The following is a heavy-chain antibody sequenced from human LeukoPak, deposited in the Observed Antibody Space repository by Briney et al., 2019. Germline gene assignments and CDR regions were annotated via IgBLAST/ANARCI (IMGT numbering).Heavy chain of an antibody. Sequence: GESLKISCKGSGYSFTSYWIGWVRQMPGKGLEWMGIIYPGDSDTRYNPSFQGQVTISADKSISTAYLQWSSLKASDTAMYYCARPPFGSNWYSTGYFDYWGQGTLVTVSS. D-gene: IGHD6-13*01. J-gene: IGHJ4*02. CDR2: IYPGDSDT. CDR1: GYSFTSYW. CDR3: ARPPFGSNWYSTGYFDY. V-gene: IGHV5-51*01.